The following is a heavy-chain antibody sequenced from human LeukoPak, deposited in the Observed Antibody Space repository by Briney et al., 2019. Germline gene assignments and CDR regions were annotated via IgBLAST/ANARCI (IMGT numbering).Heavy chain of an antibody. CDR2: FDPEDGET. J-gene: IGHJ4*02. V-gene: IGHV1-24*01. Sequence: ASVKVSCKVSGYTLTELSMHWVRQAPGKGLEWMGGFDPEDGETIYAQKFQGRVTITEDTSTDTAYMELSSLRSEDTAVYYCATASLTWEPRDYWGQGTLVTVSS. CDR3: ATASLTWEPRDY. CDR1: GYTLTELS. D-gene: IGHD1-26*01.